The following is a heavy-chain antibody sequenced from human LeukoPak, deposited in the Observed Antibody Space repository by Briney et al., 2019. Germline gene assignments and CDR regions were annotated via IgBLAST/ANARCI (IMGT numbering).Heavy chain of an antibody. J-gene: IGHJ4*02. V-gene: IGHV3-30*18. CDR1: GFTFSSYG. D-gene: IGHD3-22*01. Sequence: GGSLRLSCAASGFTFSSYGMHWVRQAPGKGLEWVTLISYDGSSKYYADSVKGRFTVSRDNSKNTLYLQMNSLRAEDAAIYYCAKVGDDTSGWGQGTLVTVSS. CDR3: AKVGDDTSG. CDR2: ISYDGSSK.